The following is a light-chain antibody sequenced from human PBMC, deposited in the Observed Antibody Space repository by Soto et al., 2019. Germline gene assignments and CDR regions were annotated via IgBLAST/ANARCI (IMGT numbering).Light chain of an antibody. CDR3: QQANSFALT. CDR2: SAS. V-gene: IGKV1-12*01. J-gene: IGKJ4*01. Sequence: DIQMTQSPSSVSASVGDRVTITCRASQGINRWLAWYQQKPGKAPKLLIYSASSLQSGVPSRFSGSGYGTYFALTISSLQPEDFATYYCQQANSFALTFGGGNKVEIK. CDR1: QGINRW.